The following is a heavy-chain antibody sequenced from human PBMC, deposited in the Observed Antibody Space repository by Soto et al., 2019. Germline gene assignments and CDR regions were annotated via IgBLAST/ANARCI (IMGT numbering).Heavy chain of an antibody. D-gene: IGHD1-26*01. V-gene: IGHV3-30-3*01. CDR2: ISYDGSNK. J-gene: IGHJ4*02. Sequence: QVQVVESGGGVVQPGRSLRLSCAASGFTFNSFAMHWVRQAPGKGLEWVALISYDGSNKFYADSVKGRFTISRDNSKDTLYLQMNSLRPEDTAVYYCARGYSVNYPPRDSWGQGTLVTVSS. CDR3: ARGYSVNYPPRDS. CDR1: GFTFNSFA.